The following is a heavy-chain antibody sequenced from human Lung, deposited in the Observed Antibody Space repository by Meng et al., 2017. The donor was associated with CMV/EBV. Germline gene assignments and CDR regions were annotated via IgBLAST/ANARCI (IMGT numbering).Heavy chain of an antibody. V-gene: IGHV4-59*12. CDR3: AGLLPSGKYVHHWFDP. CDR2: ISYDGTT. D-gene: IGHD3-10*02. Sequence: SQTXSLTXAVSGGVINVYYWSWIRQPPGKGLEWVGSISYDGTTSYNPSLNSRVTISLDTSKSQFSLKLTSVTAADTALYYCAGLLPSGKYVHHWFDPWGQGXLVTVSS. CDR1: GGVINVYY. J-gene: IGHJ5*01.